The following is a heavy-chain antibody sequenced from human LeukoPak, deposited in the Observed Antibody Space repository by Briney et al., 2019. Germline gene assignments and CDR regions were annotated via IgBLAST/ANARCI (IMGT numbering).Heavy chain of an antibody. D-gene: IGHD5-18*01. Sequence: SVKVSCKASGGTFSSYAISWVRQAPGQGLEWMGGIIPIFGTANYAQKFQGRVTITADESTSTAYMELSSLRSEDTAVYYCARSSAAMVTLPVYYYMDVWGKGTTVTISS. CDR1: GGTFSSYA. V-gene: IGHV1-69*13. CDR3: ARSSAAMVTLPVYYYMDV. CDR2: IIPIFGTA. J-gene: IGHJ6*03.